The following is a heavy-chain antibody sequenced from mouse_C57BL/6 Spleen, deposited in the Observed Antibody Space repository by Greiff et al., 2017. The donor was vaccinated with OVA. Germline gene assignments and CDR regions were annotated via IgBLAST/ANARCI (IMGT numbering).Heavy chain of an antibody. J-gene: IGHJ1*03. V-gene: IGHV1-52*01. Sequence: QVQLQQPGAELVRPGSSVKLSCKASGYTFTSYWMHWVKQRPIQGLEWIGNIDPSDSETHYNQKFKDKATLTVDKSSSKAYMQLSSLTSEDSAVYYCARSDGYTHWYFDVWGTGTTVTVSS. CDR3: ARSDGYTHWYFDV. CDR2: IDPSDSET. CDR1: GYTFTSYW. D-gene: IGHD2-3*01.